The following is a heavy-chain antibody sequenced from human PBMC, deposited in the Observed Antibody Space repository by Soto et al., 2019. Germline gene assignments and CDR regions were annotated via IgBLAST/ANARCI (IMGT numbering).Heavy chain of an antibody. CDR3: AKGDYGDYGDYFDY. CDR1: GFTFSSYG. J-gene: IGHJ4*02. CDR2: ISYDGSNK. Sequence: QVQLVESRGGVVQPGRSLRLSCAASGFTFSSYGMDWVRQAPGKGLEWEAVISYDGSNKYYADSVKGRFTISRDNSKNKLYLQINSLRAEDTAVYYCAKGDYGDYGDYFDYWGQGTLVTVSS. D-gene: IGHD4-17*01. V-gene: IGHV3-30*18.